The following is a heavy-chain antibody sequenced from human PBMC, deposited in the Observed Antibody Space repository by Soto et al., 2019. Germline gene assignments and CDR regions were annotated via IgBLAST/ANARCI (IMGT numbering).Heavy chain of an antibody. CDR2: IYYSGST. V-gene: IGHV4-59*01. D-gene: IGHD6-13*01. CDR1: GGTISSYY. Sequence: DTLALTCPVSGGTISSYYWSWLRPPPGKGLEWIGYIYYSGSTNYNPSLKSRVTISVDTSKNQFSLKLSSVTAADTAVYYCARDLYSSSWYGPWHYYGMDVWGQGTTVTVSS. CDR3: ARDLYSSSWYGPWHYYGMDV. J-gene: IGHJ6*02.